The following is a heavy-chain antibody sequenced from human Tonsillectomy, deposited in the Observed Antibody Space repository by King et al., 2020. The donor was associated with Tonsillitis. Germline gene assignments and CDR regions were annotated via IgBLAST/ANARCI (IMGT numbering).Heavy chain of an antibody. J-gene: IGHJ4*02. CDR3: TTRGPGSGSYYHDY. D-gene: IGHD3-10*01. V-gene: IGHV3-15*01. CDR1: GFTFSNAW. Sequence: DVQLVESGGGLVKPGGSLRLSCAASGFTFSNAWMSWVRQAPRKGLEWVGRIKSKTDGRTTDYAAPVKGRFNISRDDSKNTLYLQMNSLKTEDTAVYYCTTRGPGSGSYYHDYWGQGNLVTVSS. CDR2: IKSKTDGRTT.